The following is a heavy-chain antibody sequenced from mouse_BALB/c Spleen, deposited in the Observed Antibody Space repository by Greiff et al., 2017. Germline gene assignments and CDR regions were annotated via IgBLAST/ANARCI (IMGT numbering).Heavy chain of an antibody. CDR1: GISITTGNYR. V-gene: IGHV3-5*02. CDR2: IYYSGTI. Sequence: EVKLQESGPGLVKPSQTVSLTCTVTGISITTGNYRWSWIRQFPGNKLEWIGYIYYSGTITYNPSLTSRTTITRDTSKNQFFLEMNSLTAEDTATYYCARLGGLRAMDYWGQGTSVTVSS. J-gene: IGHJ4*01. CDR3: ARLGGLRAMDY. D-gene: IGHD4-1*01.